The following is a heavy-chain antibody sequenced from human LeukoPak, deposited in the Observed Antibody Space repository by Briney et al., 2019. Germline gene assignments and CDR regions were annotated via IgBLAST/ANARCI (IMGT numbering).Heavy chain of an antibody. CDR1: GYSFTSYW. CDR3: ARTTTVEGDAFDI. Sequence: GESLKISCKGSGYSFTSYWIGWVRQMPGKGLEWMGIIYPGDSDTRYSPSFQGQVTISADKSISTAYLQWSSLKASDTAMYYCARTTTVEGDAFDIWGQGTTVTVSS. V-gene: IGHV5-51*01. D-gene: IGHD4-23*01. J-gene: IGHJ3*02. CDR2: IYPGDSDT.